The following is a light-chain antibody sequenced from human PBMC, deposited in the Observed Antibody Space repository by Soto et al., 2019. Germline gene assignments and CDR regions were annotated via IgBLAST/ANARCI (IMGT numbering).Light chain of an antibody. V-gene: IGKV1-5*01. CDR3: QYYRGLSS. CDR1: QRISRY. Sequence: DIQLTQSPSTLSASVGDRVTLTCRASQRISRYLAWYQQKPGEAPKLLIYDASSLQSGVPSRFSGSGSGTEFSLSITGLQPDDFATYYCQYYRGLSSFGPGTKVDI. CDR2: DAS. J-gene: IGKJ3*01.